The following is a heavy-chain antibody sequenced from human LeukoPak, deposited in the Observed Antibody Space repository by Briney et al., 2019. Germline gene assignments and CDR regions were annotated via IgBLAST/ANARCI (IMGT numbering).Heavy chain of an antibody. CDR3: ARDLVIYDSSGYYYFDY. V-gene: IGHV3-21*01. J-gene: IGHJ4*02. D-gene: IGHD3-22*01. CDR1: GFTFSSYS. Sequence: GGSLRLSCAASGFTFSSYSMNWVRQAPGKGREWVSSIISSSSYIYYADSVKGRFTISRDNDKNSLYLQMNSLRVEDTAVYYCARDLVIYDSSGYYYFDYWGQGTLVTVSS. CDR2: IISSSSYI.